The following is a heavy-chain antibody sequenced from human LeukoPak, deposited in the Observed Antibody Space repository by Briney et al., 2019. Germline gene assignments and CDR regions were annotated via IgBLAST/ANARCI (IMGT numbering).Heavy chain of an antibody. CDR2: INAGNGNT. CDR1: GYTFTSYA. CDR3: ARPTRLGGSWFDP. V-gene: IGHV1-3*01. D-gene: IGHD1-1*01. J-gene: IGHJ5*02. Sequence: ASVKVSCKASGYTFTSYAMHWVRQAPGQRLEWMGWINAGNGNTKYSQKFQGRVTITRDTSASTAYMELSNLRSEDTAVYYCARPTRLGGSWFDPWGQGTLVTVSS.